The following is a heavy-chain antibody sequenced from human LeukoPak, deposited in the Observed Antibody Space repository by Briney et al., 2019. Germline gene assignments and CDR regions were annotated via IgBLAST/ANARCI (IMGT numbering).Heavy chain of an antibody. CDR1: GYTFTSYD. J-gene: IGHJ4*02. D-gene: IGHD3-10*01. CDR3: ARAVSYYFGYFDY. CDR2: MNPNSGNT. Sequence: ASVKVSCKASGYTFTSYDINWVRQATGQGLEWMGWMNPNSGNTGYAQKFQGRVTMTRNTSISTAYMELSSLRSEDTAVYYCARAVSYYFGYFDYWGQGTLVTVSS. V-gene: IGHV1-8*01.